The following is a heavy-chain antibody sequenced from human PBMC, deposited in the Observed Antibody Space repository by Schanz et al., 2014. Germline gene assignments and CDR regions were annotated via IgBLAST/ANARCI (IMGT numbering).Heavy chain of an antibody. CDR1: GFTVSSNF. V-gene: IGHV3-66*01. CDR2: FYSGGRT. Sequence: VQLVESGGGVVQPGRSLRLSCAASGFTVSSNFVSWVRQAPGKGLEWASVFYSGGRTYYADSVKGRFPISRDNFKNTLYLQMSSLLDEAKDINYCEKVGSSSWYTAFDIWGQGTVVTVSS. J-gene: IGHJ3*02. CDR3: EKVGSSSWYTAFDI. D-gene: IGHD6-13*01.